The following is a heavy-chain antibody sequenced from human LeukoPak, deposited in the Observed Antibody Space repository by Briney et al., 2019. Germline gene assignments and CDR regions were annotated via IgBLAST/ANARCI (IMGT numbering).Heavy chain of an antibody. CDR1: GGSFSGYY. CDR2: IYTSGST. V-gene: IGHV4-59*10. J-gene: IGHJ4*02. Sequence: SETLSLTCAVYGGSFSGYYWSWIRQPAGKGLEWIGRIYTSGSTNYNPSLKSRVTMSVDTSKNQFSLKLSSVTAADTAVYYCARADPGLPIDYWGQGTLVTVSS. CDR3: ARADPGLPIDY. D-gene: IGHD2-15*01.